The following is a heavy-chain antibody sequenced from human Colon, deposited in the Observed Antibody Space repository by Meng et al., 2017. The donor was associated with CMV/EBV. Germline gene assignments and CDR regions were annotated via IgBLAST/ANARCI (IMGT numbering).Heavy chain of an antibody. CDR2: INHSGST. J-gene: IGHJ4*02. Sequence: QGQLQQVGAGLLKPSETLSLTCAVYGGSFSGYYWSWIRQPPGKGLEWIGEINHSGSTNYNPSLKSRVTISVDTSKNQFSLKLSSVTAADTAVYYCASILFAAAAGGWGGYWGQGTLVTVSS. D-gene: IGHD6-13*01. CDR1: GGSFSGYY. V-gene: IGHV4-34*01. CDR3: ASILFAAAAGGWGGY.